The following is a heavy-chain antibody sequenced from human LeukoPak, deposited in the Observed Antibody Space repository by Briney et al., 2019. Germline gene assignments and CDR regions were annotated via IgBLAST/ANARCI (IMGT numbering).Heavy chain of an antibody. CDR2: IYHSGST. Sequence: PSETLSLTCAVSGGSISSSNWWSWVRQPPGKGLEWIGEIYHSGSTNYNPSLKSRVTISVDKPKNQFSLKLSSVTAADTAVYYCARDPRDSWYPYFDYWGQGTLVTVSS. CDR3: ARDPRDSWYPYFDY. D-gene: IGHD6-13*01. V-gene: IGHV4-4*02. J-gene: IGHJ4*02. CDR1: GGSISSSNW.